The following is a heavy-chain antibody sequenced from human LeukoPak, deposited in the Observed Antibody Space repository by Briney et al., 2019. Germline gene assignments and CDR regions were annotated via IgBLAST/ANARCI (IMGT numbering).Heavy chain of an antibody. CDR1: EFIFSSFA. J-gene: IGHJ4*02. CDR3: AREEYCSSTSCYTGFDY. CDR2: LSYDGTNE. D-gene: IGHD2-2*02. V-gene: IGHV3-30*04. Sequence: GGSLRLSCAASEFIFSSFAMVWVRQAPGKGLEWLAVLSYDGTNEHFADSVKGRFTISRDNSKNTLDLQMNSLRAEDTAVYYCAREEYCSSTSCYTGFDYWGQGTLVTVSS.